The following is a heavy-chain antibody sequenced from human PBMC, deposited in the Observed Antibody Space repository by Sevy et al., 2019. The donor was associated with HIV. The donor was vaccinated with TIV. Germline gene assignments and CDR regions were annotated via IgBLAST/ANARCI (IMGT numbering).Heavy chain of an antibody. CDR2: IYHSGST. CDR3: VRSGNSLSYYFDY. D-gene: IGHD3-10*01. CDR1: GGSISSGGYS. J-gene: IGHJ4*02. V-gene: IGHV4-30-2*01. Sequence: SQTLSLTCAVSGGSISSGGYSWSWIRQPPGKGLEWIGYIYHSGSTYYNPSLKSRVTISVDRSKNQFSLKLSSVTAADTAVYYCVRSGNSLSYYFDYWGQGTLVTVSS.